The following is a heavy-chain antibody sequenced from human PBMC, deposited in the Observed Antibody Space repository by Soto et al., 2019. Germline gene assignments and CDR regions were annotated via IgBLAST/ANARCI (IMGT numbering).Heavy chain of an antibody. CDR3: ARGSSGYYVDWFDP. J-gene: IGHJ5*02. V-gene: IGHV4-59*01. Sequence: PSETLSLTCTVSGGSISSYYWSWIRQPPGKGLEWIGYIYYSGSTNYNPSLKSRVTISVDTSKNQFSLKLSSVTAADTAVYYCARGSSGYYVDWFDPWGQGTMVTVYS. CDR2: IYYSGST. CDR1: GGSISSYY. D-gene: IGHD3-22*01.